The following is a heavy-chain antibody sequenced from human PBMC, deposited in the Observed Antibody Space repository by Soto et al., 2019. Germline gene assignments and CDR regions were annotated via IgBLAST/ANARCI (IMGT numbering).Heavy chain of an antibody. CDR2: INGYNGNT. D-gene: IGHD3-16*01. CDR1: GYTFTRSG. CDR3: ARMGDVPYYYYGMDV. V-gene: IGHV1-18*01. J-gene: IGHJ6*02. Sequence: QVQLVQSGAEVKKPGASVKVSCKASGYTFTRSGISWVRQAPGQGLEWMGWINGYNGNTNHAQKFQGRITMTTDTPTSTAYMELRSLRSDDTAVYYCARMGDVPYYYYGMDVWGQGTTVIVSS.